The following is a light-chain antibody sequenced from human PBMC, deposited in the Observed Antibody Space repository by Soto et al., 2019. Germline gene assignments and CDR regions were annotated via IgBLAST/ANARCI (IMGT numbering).Light chain of an antibody. J-gene: IGKJ4*01. Sequence: DIQMTQSPSTLSASVGDRVTITCRASQSISVWLAWYQQKPGQAPKLLIYDASSLESGVPSRFSGGGSGTDFTLTISSLQPEDFATYYCQQYDNYPLTFGGGTKVDIK. CDR2: DAS. V-gene: IGKV1-5*01. CDR3: QQYDNYPLT. CDR1: QSISVW.